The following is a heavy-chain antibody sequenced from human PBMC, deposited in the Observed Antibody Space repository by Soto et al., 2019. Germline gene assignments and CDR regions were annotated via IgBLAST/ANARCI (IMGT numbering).Heavy chain of an antibody. V-gene: IGHV1-18*01. CDR3: ARDTYCSGGSCYFDYYYYYGMDV. J-gene: IGHJ6*02. Sequence: QVQLVQSGAEVKKPGASVKVSCKASGYTFTSYGISWVRQAPGQGLEWMGLISAYNGNTNYAQKLQGRVTMTTDTSTSTAYMELRSLRSDDTAVYYCARDTYCSGGSCYFDYYYYYGMDVWGQGTTVTVSS. D-gene: IGHD2-15*01. CDR2: ISAYNGNT. CDR1: GYTFTSYG.